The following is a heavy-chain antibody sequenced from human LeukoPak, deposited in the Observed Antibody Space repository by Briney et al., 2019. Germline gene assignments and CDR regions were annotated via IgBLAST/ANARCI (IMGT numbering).Heavy chain of an antibody. CDR1: GFTFTNYY. D-gene: IGHD1-14*01. CDR2: INPNSGDT. Sequence: ASVKVSCKASGFTFTNYYIHWVRQAPGQGLEWMAWINPNSGDTDYAQKFQGRVTTTRDTSTSTAYMELSSLRSDDTAFYYCARDWYFDYWGQGTPVTVSS. V-gene: IGHV1-2*02. J-gene: IGHJ4*02. CDR3: ARDWYFDY.